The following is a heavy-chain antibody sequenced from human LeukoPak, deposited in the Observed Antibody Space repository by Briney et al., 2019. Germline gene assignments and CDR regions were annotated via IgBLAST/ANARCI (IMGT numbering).Heavy chain of an antibody. V-gene: IGHV4-4*01. CDR1: GGSISSSNW. CDR3: ARDRGLTPGSDPSQSGDYSFDY. J-gene: IGHJ4*02. Sequence: PSETLSLTCAVSGGSISSSNWWSWVRQPPGKGLEWIGEIYHSGRTNYNPSLKSRVTISVDKSKNQFSLKLSSVTAADTAVYCCARDRGLTPGSDPSQSGDYSFDYWRQGTPVTVSS. CDR2: IYHSGRT. D-gene: IGHD3-10*01.